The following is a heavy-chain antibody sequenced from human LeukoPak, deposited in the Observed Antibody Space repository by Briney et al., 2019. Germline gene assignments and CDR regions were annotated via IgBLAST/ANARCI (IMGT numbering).Heavy chain of an antibody. J-gene: IGHJ4*02. V-gene: IGHV4-39*07. CDR2: IYYSGST. CDR1: GGSISSSSYY. Sequence: SETLSLTCTVSGGSISSSSYYWGWIRQPPGKGLEWIGSIYYSGSTYYNPSLKSRVTISVDKSNNQFSLKLSSVTAADTAVYYCARNAQSGHYIDHWGQGILVTVSS. D-gene: IGHD3-10*01. CDR3: ARNAQSGHYIDH.